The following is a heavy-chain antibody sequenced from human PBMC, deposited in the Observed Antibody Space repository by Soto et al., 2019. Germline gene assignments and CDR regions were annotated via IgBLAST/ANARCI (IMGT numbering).Heavy chain of an antibody. CDR1: GSTFSSYS. J-gene: IGHJ1*01. Sequence: PGGSLRLSCAASGSTFSSYSMNWVRQAPGKGLEWVSYISSSSSTIYYADSVKGRFTISRDNAKNSLYLQMNSLRAEDTAVYYCARSPYSSGPKYFQHWGQGTLVTVSS. D-gene: IGHD6-19*01. CDR3: ARSPYSSGPKYFQH. V-gene: IGHV3-48*01. CDR2: ISSSSSTI.